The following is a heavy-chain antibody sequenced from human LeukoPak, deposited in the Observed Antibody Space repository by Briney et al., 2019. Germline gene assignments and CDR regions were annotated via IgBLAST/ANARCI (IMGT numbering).Heavy chain of an antibody. CDR3: ARTTRDYYDSSGPGEYGMDV. Sequence: GGSLTLSCAASGFTLNRYCLNWVRPAQARGLGGVSSICSNCSYKYYAHSVKGRFTTSRDNAKNSLYLQMNSLRAEDTAVYYCARTTRDYYDSSGPGEYGMDVWGQGATVTVSS. J-gene: IGHJ6*02. CDR2: ICSNCSYK. CDR1: GFTLNRYC. D-gene: IGHD3-22*01. V-gene: IGHV3-21*01.